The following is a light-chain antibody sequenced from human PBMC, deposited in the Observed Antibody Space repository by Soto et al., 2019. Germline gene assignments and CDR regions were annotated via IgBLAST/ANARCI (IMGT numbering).Light chain of an antibody. CDR2: SVS. V-gene: IGKV1-5*01. Sequence: DIQMTQSPSTLSASVGDRVTITCRASQSISSWLAWYQQKPGKAPKLLVYSVSNLDSGVPSRFSGSGSGTDFTLTISSLQPDDFATYYCQQFSSYSRTFGQGTKVDMK. CDR1: QSISSW. J-gene: IGKJ1*01. CDR3: QQFSSYSRT.